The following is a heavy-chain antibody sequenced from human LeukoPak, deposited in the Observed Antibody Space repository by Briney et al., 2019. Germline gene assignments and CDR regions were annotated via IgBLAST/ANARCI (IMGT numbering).Heavy chain of an antibody. V-gene: IGHV3-74*01. J-gene: IGHJ4*02. D-gene: IGHD3-22*01. CDR1: GFAFSSYW. Sequence: GGSLRLSCAASGFAFSSYWMHWVRQAPGKGLVWVSRIHSDGNSTTYADSVKGRFTISRDNAKSTLYLQMNSLRAEDTAVYYCAREATPGVPRGLLLWGQGTLVTVSS. CDR2: IHSDGNST. CDR3: AREATPGVPRGLLL.